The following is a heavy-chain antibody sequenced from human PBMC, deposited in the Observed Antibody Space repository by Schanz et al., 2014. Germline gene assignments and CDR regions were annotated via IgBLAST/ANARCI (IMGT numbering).Heavy chain of an antibody. Sequence: DVHLLESGGGLVQPGGSLRLSCAASGFTFENYALTWVRQVPGKGLEWVSFVHPGGSTYYPDSVKGRFTISRDNSKNTLYLQMNTLRAEDTAVYYCARKMKLGVYGGKGHDSLDIWGQGTMVTVSS. J-gene: IGHJ3*02. V-gene: IGHV3-23*03. CDR1: GFTFENYA. CDR3: ARKMKLGVYGGKGHDSLDI. CDR2: FVHPGGST. D-gene: IGHD4-17*01.